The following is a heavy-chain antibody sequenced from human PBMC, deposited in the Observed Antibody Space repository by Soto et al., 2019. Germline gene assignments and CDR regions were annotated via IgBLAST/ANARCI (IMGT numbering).Heavy chain of an antibody. D-gene: IGHD1-26*01. V-gene: IGHV3-73*01. CDR1: GFTFSGSA. CDR2: IRSKANSYAT. Sequence: GGSLRLSCAASGFTFSGSAMHWVRRASGKGLEWVGRIRSKANSYATAYAASVKGRFTISRDDSKNTAYLQMNSLKTEDTAVYYCTTLGSYYFTPNYYYYGMDVWGQGTMVTVSS. J-gene: IGHJ6*02. CDR3: TTLGSYYFTPNYYYYGMDV.